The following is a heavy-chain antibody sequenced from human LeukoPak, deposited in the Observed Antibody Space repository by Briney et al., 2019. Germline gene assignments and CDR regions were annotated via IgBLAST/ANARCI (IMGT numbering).Heavy chain of an antibody. CDR3: ARDWWGVQITSSIAAAEYYYYYGMDV. J-gene: IGHJ6*02. CDR2: IYYSGST. V-gene: IGHV4-59*01. Sequence: SETLSLTCTVSGGSISSYYWSWIRQPPGKGLEWIGYIYYSGSTNYNPSLKSRVTISVDTSKNQFSLKLSSVTAADTAVYYCARDWWGVQITSSIAAAEYYYYYGMDVWGQGTTVTVSS. D-gene: IGHD6-13*01. CDR1: GGSISSYY.